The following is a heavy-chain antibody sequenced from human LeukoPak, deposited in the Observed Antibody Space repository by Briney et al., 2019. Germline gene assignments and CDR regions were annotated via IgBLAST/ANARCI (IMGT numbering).Heavy chain of an antibody. J-gene: IGHJ4*02. D-gene: IGHD1-26*01. CDR2: VNHSGST. Sequence: SETLSLTCAVYGGSFSGYYWSWIRQPPGKGLERIGEVNHSGSTNYNPSLKSRVTISVGTSKNQFSLKLSSVTAADTAVYYCARGNNIVGATAPAYFDYWGQGTLVTVSS. CDR1: GGSFSGYY. V-gene: IGHV4-34*01. CDR3: ARGNNIVGATAPAYFDY.